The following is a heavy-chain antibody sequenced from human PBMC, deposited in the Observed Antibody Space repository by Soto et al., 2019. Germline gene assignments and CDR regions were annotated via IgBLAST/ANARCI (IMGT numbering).Heavy chain of an antibody. Sequence: QMQLVESGGGVVQPGRSLRLSCAASGFTFGAYPMHWVRQAPGKGLEWVAVISYDGNSARYTDPVKGRFTVSRDNSKSTMYLQMNSLRAEDTAVYYCARDGYSGRSDGFDVWGQGTMVTVSS. D-gene: IGHD1-26*01. V-gene: IGHV3-30*14. CDR2: ISYDGNSA. J-gene: IGHJ3*01. CDR3: ARDGYSGRSDGFDV. CDR1: GFTFGAYP.